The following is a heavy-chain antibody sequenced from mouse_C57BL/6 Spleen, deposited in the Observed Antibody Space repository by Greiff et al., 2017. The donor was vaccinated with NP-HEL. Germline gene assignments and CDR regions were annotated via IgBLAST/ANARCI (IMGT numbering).Heavy chain of an antibody. CDR2: IYPGSGST. J-gene: IGHJ2*01. CDR1: GYTFTSYW. V-gene: IGHV1-55*01. CDR3: ARERDYYGSRTCDY. D-gene: IGHD1-1*01. Sequence: QVQLQQSGAELVKPGASVKMSCKASGYTFTSYWITWVKQRPGQGLEWIGDIYPGSGSTNYNEKFKSKATLTVDTSSSTAYMQLSSLTSEDSAVYYCARERDYYGSRTCDYWGQGTTLTVSS.